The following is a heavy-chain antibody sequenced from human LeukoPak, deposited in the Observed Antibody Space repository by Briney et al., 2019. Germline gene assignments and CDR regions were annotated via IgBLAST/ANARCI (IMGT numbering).Heavy chain of an antibody. CDR3: AKVGIVATILGLPNY. D-gene: IGHD5-12*01. J-gene: IGHJ4*02. Sequence: GGSLRLSRAASGFTFSSYSMNWVRQAPGKGLEWVSSISSSSSYIYYADSVKGRFTISRDNAKNSLYLQMNSLRAEDTAVYYCAKVGIVATILGLPNYWGQGTLVTVSS. CDR1: GFTFSSYS. V-gene: IGHV3-21*01. CDR2: ISSSSSYI.